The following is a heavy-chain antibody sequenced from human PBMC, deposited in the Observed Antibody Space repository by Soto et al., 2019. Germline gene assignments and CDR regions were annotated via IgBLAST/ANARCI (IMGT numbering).Heavy chain of an antibody. CDR2: IIPILDIP. J-gene: IGHJ6*02. Sequence: QVQLVQSGAEVKKPGSSVKVSCKASGGTFSRYTFTWVRQAPGQGLEWMGRIIPILDIPNYAQNFQGRVTITADKSTSTAHMELRRLTSVDTAGHYCPSRLTGVLVLGTSPPGGDDYGWNVWGQGTTVTVSS. CDR1: GGTFSRYT. CDR3: PSRLTGVLVLGTSPPGGDDYGWNV. D-gene: IGHD2-8*02. V-gene: IGHV1-69*02.